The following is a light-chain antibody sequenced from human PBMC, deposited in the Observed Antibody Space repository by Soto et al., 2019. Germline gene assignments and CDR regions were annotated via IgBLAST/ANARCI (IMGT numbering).Light chain of an antibody. J-gene: IGKJ4*01. V-gene: IGKV3-20*01. CDR3: QHYGSLVLT. CDR2: GAS. Sequence: EIVLTQSPGTLSLSPGERANLSCRASQSVSRTYLAWYQQKPGQAPRLLIYGASSRATGIPDRFSGSGSGTDFTLTISRPEPEDFAVYYCQHYGSLVLTFGGGTKVEIK. CDR1: QSVSRTY.